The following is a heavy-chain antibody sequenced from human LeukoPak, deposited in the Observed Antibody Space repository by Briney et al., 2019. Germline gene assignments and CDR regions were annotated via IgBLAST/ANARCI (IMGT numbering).Heavy chain of an antibody. CDR1: GFTFSSFA. J-gene: IGHJ4*02. Sequence: GGSLRLSCAASGFTFSSFAMSWVRQAPGEGLEWVSAISGSGDNTHYADSVKGRFTISRDNSKNTLYLQMNTLRAEDTAVYYCAKDTMFYDILTGYPHFDYWGQGTLDTVSS. D-gene: IGHD3-9*01. CDR2: ISGSGDNT. V-gene: IGHV3-23*01. CDR3: AKDTMFYDILTGYPHFDY.